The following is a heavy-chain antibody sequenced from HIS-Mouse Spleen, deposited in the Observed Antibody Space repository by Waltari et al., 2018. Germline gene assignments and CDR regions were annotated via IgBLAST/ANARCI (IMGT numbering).Heavy chain of an antibody. J-gene: IGHJ4*02. D-gene: IGHD6-6*01. CDR2: INPNSGGT. CDR1: GSAFTAYY. V-gene: IGHV1-2*02. Sequence: QVQLVPSGAEVKQPGASVHVCCKASGSAFTAYYRNWVRQDPGQGLEWMGWINPNSGGTNYAQKFQGRVTMTRDTSISTAYMELSRLRSDDTAVYYCARVYSSSWRGFDYWGQGTLVTVSS. CDR3: ARVYSSSWRGFDY.